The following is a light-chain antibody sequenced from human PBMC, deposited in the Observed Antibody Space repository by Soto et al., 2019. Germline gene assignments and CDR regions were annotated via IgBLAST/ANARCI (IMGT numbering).Light chain of an antibody. CDR1: QNIRNY. J-gene: IGKJ2*01. CDR2: AAS. V-gene: IGKV1-39*01. CDR3: QQIHSTSSYT. Sequence: DIQMTQSPSSLSASVGDRVTITCRASQNIRNYLNWYQQRPGKTPNLLVYAASNLRCGVPSRFSGNGSGTVFTLTINSLQPEDFATYYCQQIHSTSSYTFGQGTRVDIK.